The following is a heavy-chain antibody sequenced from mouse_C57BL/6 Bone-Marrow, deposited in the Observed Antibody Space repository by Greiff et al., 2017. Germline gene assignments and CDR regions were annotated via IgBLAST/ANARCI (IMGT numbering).Heavy chain of an antibody. J-gene: IGHJ2*01. Sequence: VQLKQSGAELARPGASVKMSCKASGYTFTSYTMHWVKQRPGQGLEWIGYINPSSGYTKYNQKFKDKATLTADKSSSTAYMQLSSLTSEDSAVYYCARKQLRLRYYFDYWGQGTTLTVSS. CDR1: GYTFTSYT. CDR2: INPSSGYT. D-gene: IGHD3-2*02. CDR3: ARKQLRLRYYFDY. V-gene: IGHV1-4*01.